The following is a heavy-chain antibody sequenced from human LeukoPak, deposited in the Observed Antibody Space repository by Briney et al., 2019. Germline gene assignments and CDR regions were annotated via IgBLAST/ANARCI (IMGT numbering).Heavy chain of an antibody. D-gene: IGHD2-15*01. J-gene: IGHJ4*02. CDR2: INPSGGST. CDR1: GYTFTNDY. V-gene: IGHV1-46*01. CDR3: ARGPRYCSGGSCYSGTIRG. Sequence: ASVKVSCKASGYTFTNDYMHWVRQAPGQGLEWMGMINPSGGSTIYAQQFQGRVTITRDMSTTTVYVEVSSLGSEDTAVYYCARGPRYCSGGSCYSGTIRGWGQGTLVTVSS.